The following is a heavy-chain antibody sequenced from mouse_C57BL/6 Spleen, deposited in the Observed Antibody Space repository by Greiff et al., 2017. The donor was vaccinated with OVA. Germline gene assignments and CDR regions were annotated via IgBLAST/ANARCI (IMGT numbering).Heavy chain of an antibody. J-gene: IGHJ4*01. Sequence: VQLLESGAELARPGASVKLSCKASGYTFTRSGISWVKQSPGQGLEWIGEIYPRSGNTDYNEKFKGKATLPADKSSSTAYMELRIRTSEDAAVYFGARSDYYGSSYDAMDYWGQGTSVTVSS. CDR2: IYPRSGNT. CDR3: ARSDYYGSSYDAMDY. CDR1: GYTFTRSG. D-gene: IGHD1-1*01. V-gene: IGHV1-81*01.